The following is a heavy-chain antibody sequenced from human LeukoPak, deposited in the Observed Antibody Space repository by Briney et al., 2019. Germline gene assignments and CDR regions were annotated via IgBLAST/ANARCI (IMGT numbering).Heavy chain of an antibody. CDR3: ARVGGSYGFDY. D-gene: IGHD1-26*01. J-gene: IGHJ4*02. Sequence: SVKVSCKASGGTFSSYTISWVRQAPGQGLEWMGRIIPFLGIAHYAQKFQGRVTITADKSTSTGYKELSSLISEDTAVYYCARVGGSYGFDYWGQGTLVTVSS. CDR1: GGTFSSYT. CDR2: IIPFLGIA. V-gene: IGHV1-69*02.